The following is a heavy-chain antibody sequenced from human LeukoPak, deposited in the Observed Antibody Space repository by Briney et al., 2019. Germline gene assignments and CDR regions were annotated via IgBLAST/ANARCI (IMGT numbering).Heavy chain of an antibody. CDR2: INHSGST. J-gene: IGHJ4*02. V-gene: IGHV4-34*01. CDR3: ARASWDYFDY. D-gene: IGHD2-2*01. CDR1: GGSFSGYY. Sequence: SETLSLTCAVYGGSFSGYYWSWIRQPPGKGLEWIGEINHSGSTYYNPSLKSRVTISVDTSKNQFSLKLSSVTAADTAVYYCARASWDYFDYWGQGTLVTVSS.